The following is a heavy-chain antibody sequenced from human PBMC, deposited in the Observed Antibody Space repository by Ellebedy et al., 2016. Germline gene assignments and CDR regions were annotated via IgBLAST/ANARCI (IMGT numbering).Heavy chain of an antibody. V-gene: IGHV4-30-2*01. CDR1: GGSISSGGYS. CDR3: ARGVAKDY. Sequence: SETLSLTXAVSGGSISSGGYSWSWIRQPPGKGLEWIGYIYHSGSTNYNPSLKSRVTISVDTSKNQFSLKLSSVTAADTAVYYCARGVAKDYWGQGTLVTVSS. J-gene: IGHJ4*02. CDR2: IYHSGST. D-gene: IGHD5-12*01.